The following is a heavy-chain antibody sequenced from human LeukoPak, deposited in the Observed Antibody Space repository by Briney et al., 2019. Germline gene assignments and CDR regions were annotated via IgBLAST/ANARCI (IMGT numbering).Heavy chain of an antibody. CDR3: ARDPRITMIVVAKPNDAFDI. D-gene: IGHD3-22*01. CDR2: ISYDGSNK. J-gene: IGHJ3*02. CDR1: GFTFSSYG. Sequence: GSLRLSCAASGFTFSSYGIHWVRQTPGEGLEWVAVISYDGSNKYYADSVKGRFTISRDSSKNTLYLQMNSLRAEDTAVYYCARDPRITMIVVAKPNDAFDIWGQGTMVTVSS. V-gene: IGHV3-30*03.